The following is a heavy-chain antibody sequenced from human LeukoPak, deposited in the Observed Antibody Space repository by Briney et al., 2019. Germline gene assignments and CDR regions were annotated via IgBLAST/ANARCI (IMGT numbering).Heavy chain of an antibody. V-gene: IGHV3-21*01. CDR3: ARAHAQLWYDFWGGYYFDY. J-gene: IGHJ4*02. D-gene: IGHD3-3*01. CDR1: GFTFSNYS. Sequence: GGSLRLSCAASGFTFSNYSMNWVRQAPGKGLEWVSSISSSSSYIYYADSVKGRFTISRDNAKNSLYLRMNSLRAEDTAVYYCARAHAQLWYDFWGGYYFDYWGQGTLVTVSS. CDR2: ISSSSSYI.